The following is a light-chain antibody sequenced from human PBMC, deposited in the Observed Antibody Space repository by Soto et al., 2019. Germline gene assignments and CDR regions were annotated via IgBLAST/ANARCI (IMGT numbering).Light chain of an antibody. CDR3: SSYAANNIHYV. CDR1: STDVGGYNY. V-gene: IGLV2-8*01. J-gene: IGLJ1*01. Sequence: QSALTQPPSASGSAGQSVTISCTGTSTDVGGYNYVSWYQQHPGKAPKPMIYEVSKRPSGVPDRFSGSKSGNTASLTVSGLQAEDEADYYCSSYAANNIHYVFGTGTKVTVL. CDR2: EVS.